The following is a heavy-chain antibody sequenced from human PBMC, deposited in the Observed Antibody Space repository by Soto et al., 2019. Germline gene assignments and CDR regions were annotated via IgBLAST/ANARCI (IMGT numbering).Heavy chain of an antibody. V-gene: IGHV1-8*01. CDR1: GYTFTSYD. D-gene: IGHD4-4*01. CDR2: MNPNSGNT. Sequence: QVQLVQSGAEVKKPGASVKVSCKASGYTFTSYDINWVRQATGQGLEWMGWMNPNSGNTGYAQNLQGRVTMTRNTSISTAFMELDSLRSEDTDVYYCATSPEYNNYGWARYYYYYYMDGWGKGTTVTVSS. CDR3: ATSPEYNNYGWARYYYYYYMDG. J-gene: IGHJ6*03.